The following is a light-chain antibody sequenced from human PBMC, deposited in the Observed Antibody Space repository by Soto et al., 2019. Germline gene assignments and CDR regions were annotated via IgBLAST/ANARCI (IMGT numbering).Light chain of an antibody. V-gene: IGKV1-39*01. CDR2: GAS. J-gene: IGKJ1*01. CDR3: QQTSSPPWT. Sequence: DIQMTQSPSSLSASVGDRVTITCRASQSISIYLNWYQQTPGKAPKLLIYGASTLQSGATSRFSGSGSGTYLTHTSRRLHPEAFATYYCQQTSSPPWTFGQGNNVEIK. CDR1: QSISIY.